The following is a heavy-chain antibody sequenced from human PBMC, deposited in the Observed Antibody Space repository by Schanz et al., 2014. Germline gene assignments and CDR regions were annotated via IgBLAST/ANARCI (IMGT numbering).Heavy chain of an antibody. J-gene: IGHJ3*01. CDR3: ARDDKRYFDWLSTFDL. CDR1: GFTFNGHA. D-gene: IGHD3-9*01. V-gene: IGHV3-30*04. Sequence: QVQLVESGGGVVQPGGSLRLSCESSGFTFNGHAMHWVRQAPGKGLEWVAVTSYDGSQKYYTDSVKGRFTVSRDNSKNTLYLQLNSLRAEDTAVYYCARDDKRYFDWLSTFDLWGPGTMVAVSS. CDR2: TSYDGSQK.